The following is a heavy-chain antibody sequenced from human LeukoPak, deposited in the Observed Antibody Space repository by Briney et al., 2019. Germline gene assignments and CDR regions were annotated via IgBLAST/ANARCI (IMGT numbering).Heavy chain of an antibody. CDR2: IRYDGSNK. J-gene: IGHJ3*02. CDR3: ARSFGEFGNGFDI. V-gene: IGHV3-30*02. Sequence: GGSLRLSCAASGFTFSSYGMHWVRQAPGKGLEWVAFIRYDGSNKYYADSVRGRFTISRDNAKNSLYLQMNSLRAEDTAVYYCARSFGEFGNGFDIWGQGTVVTVSS. CDR1: GFTFSSYG. D-gene: IGHD3-10*01.